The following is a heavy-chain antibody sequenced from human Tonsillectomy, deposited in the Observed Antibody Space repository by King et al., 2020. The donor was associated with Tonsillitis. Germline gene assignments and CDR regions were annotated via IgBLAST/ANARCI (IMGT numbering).Heavy chain of an antibody. CDR2: ITGSGSTI. V-gene: IGHV3-11*01. J-gene: IGHJ5*02. D-gene: IGHD2-2*01. CDR1: GFTFTDYC. Sequence: VQLVESGGGLVKPGGSLRLSCAASGFTFTDYCMSWIRQAPGKGLEWVSYITGSGSTIFYADSVKVRLTISRDNAKNSLYLQMNSLRAVDTAVYFCAREGSIVVVPAAGPNWFDPWGQGTLVTVSS. CDR3: AREGSIVVVPAAGPNWFDP.